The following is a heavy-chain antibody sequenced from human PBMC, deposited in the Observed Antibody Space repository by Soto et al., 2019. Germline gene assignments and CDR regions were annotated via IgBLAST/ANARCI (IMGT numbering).Heavy chain of an antibody. CDR2: IYYSGSA. CDR1: GGSISSGGYY. D-gene: IGHD1-7*01. V-gene: IGHV4-31*03. Sequence: PSETLSLTCTVSGGSISSGGYYWSWIRQHPGKGLEWIGYIYYSGSAYYNPSLKSRVTISVDTSKNQFSLKLSSVTAADTAVYYCARELELLNGMDVWGQGTTVTVS. J-gene: IGHJ6*02. CDR3: ARELELLNGMDV.